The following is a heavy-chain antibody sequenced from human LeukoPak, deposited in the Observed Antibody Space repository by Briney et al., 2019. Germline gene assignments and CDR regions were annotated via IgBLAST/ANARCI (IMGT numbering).Heavy chain of an antibody. CDR2: IYHSGST. CDR1: GVSISSSNW. J-gene: IGHJ5*02. D-gene: IGHD1-26*01. V-gene: IGHV4-4*02. Sequence: SETLSLTCAVSGVSISSSNWWSWVRQPPGKGLEWIGEIYHSGSTNYNPSLKSRVTISVDKPKNQFSLKLSSVTAADTAVYYCARGVGATDWFDPWGQGTLVTVSS. CDR3: ARGVGATDWFDP.